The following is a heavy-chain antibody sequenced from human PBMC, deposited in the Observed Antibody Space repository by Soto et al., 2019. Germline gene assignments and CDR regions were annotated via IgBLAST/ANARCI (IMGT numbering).Heavy chain of an antibody. CDR1: GYNFNQYY. V-gene: IGHV1-46*02. CDR3: ARGTDDSDVPRWDH. D-gene: IGHD4-17*01. J-gene: IGHJ4*02. CDR2: INLRGGTT. Sequence: QVQLVQSGPEVRKPGASVRLSCATSGYNFNQYYMHWVRQAPGQGLEWMGIINLRGGTTEYAHKFRGRVTVTGDTSTRTAYMELSSLRSEDTAVYFCARGTDDSDVPRWDHWGQGTLITVSS.